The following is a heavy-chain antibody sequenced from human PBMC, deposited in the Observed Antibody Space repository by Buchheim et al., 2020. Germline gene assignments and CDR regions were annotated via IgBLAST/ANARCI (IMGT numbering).Heavy chain of an antibody. D-gene: IGHD2-21*02. V-gene: IGHV3-7*01. CDR1: GFMFSSYW. CDR2: IKQDGSEK. CDR3: VIDSRQGDWS. Sequence: EVQLVESGGGLVQPGGSLRLSCAASGFMFSSYWMSWVRQAPGKGLEWVANIKQDGSEKYYEDSVKGRFTISRDNAKNSLYLQMNSRRGEDTAVYYWVIDSRQGDWSWGRGPL. J-gene: IGHJ4*02.